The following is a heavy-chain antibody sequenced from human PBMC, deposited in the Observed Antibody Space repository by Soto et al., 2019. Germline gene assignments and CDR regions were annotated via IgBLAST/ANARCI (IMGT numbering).Heavy chain of an antibody. CDR1: GGTFSSYA. J-gene: IGHJ3*02. CDR2: IIPIFGTA. D-gene: IGHD1-20*01. V-gene: IGHV1-69*01. Sequence: QVQLVQSGAEVKKPGSSVKVSCKASGGTFSSYAISWVRQAPGQGLEWMGGIIPIFGTANYAQKFQGRVTITADESTSTAYMELSSLSSEDTAVYYCARAKSLGITGTTLDAFDIWGQGTMVTVSS. CDR3: ARAKSLGITGTTLDAFDI.